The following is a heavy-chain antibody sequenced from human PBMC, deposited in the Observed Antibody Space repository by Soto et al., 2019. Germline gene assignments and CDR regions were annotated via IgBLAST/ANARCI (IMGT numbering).Heavy chain of an antibody. Sequence: SQTLSLTCAMSVSSVSSDSGVWVWIMQSPSRGLEWLGRTYYRSKWYNDYALSVKSRITINPDTSKNQFSLQLDSVIPEDMAVYYCAGVISSRGMDVWGQGTPVTVSS. CDR3: AGVISSRGMDV. CDR2: TYYRSKWYN. D-gene: IGHD3-10*01. CDR1: VSSVSSDSGV. J-gene: IGHJ6*02. V-gene: IGHV6-1*01.